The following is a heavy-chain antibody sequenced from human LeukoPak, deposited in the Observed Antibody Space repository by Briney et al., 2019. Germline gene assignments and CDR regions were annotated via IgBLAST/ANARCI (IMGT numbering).Heavy chain of an antibody. CDR1: GFTFSDHY. CDR3: ARAGGYDSNYYYGMDV. J-gene: IGHJ6*02. CDR2: IRNKPDSYAT. V-gene: IGHV3-72*01. Sequence: PGGSLRLSCAASGFTFSDHYMDWVRQAPGKGLEWVGRIRNKPDSYATEYAASVEGRFTISRDDSKNSLYLQMNSLKTEDTAVYYCARAGGYDSNYYYGMDVWGQGTTVTVSS. D-gene: IGHD5-12*01.